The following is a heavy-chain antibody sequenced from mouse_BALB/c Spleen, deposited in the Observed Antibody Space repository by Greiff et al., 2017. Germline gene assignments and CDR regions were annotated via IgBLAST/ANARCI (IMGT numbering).Heavy chain of an antibody. CDR2: IWSGGST. CDR1: GFSLTSSG. Sequence: QVQLQQSGPGLVQPSQSLSITCTVSGFSLTSSGVHWVRQSPGKGLEWLGVIWSGGSTDYNAAFISRLSISKDNSKSQVFFKMNSLQADDTAIYYCARNGEYGNYDAWFAYWGQGTLVTVSA. J-gene: IGHJ3*01. D-gene: IGHD2-10*02. CDR3: ARNGEYGNYDAWFAY. V-gene: IGHV2-4-1*01.